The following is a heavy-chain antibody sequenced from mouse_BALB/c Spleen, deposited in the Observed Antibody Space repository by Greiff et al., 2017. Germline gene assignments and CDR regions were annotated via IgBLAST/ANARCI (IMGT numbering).Heavy chain of an antibody. V-gene: IGHV3-2*02. D-gene: IGHD2-3*01. CDR3: ARRAINDGYYCFDY. CDR2: ISYSGST. J-gene: IGHJ2*01. CDR1: GNSITSDYA. Sequence: EVKVEESGPGLVKPSQSLSLTCTVTGNSITSDYAWNWIRQFPGNKLEWMGYISYSGSTSYNPSLKSRISITRDTSKNQFFLQLNSVTTEDTATYYCARRAINDGYYCFDYWGQGTTLTVSS.